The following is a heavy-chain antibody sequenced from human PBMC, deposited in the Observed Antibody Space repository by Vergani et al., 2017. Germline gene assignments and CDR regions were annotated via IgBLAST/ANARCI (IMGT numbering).Heavy chain of an antibody. Sequence: QVQLVESGGGVVQPGRSLRLSCAASGFTFSSYGMHWVRQAPGKGLEWVAVISYDGSNKYYADSVKGRFTISRDNSKNTLYLQMNSLRAEDTAVYYCAKDXIAAAGYHMYYFDYWGQGTLVTVSS. CDR3: AKDXIAAAGYHMYYFDY. D-gene: IGHD6-13*01. J-gene: IGHJ4*02. CDR1: GFTFSSYG. V-gene: IGHV3-30*18. CDR2: ISYDGSNK.